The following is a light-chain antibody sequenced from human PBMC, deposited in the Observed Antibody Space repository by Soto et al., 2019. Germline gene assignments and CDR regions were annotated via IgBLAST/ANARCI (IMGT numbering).Light chain of an antibody. Sequence: DIQMTQSPSTLSASVGDRVIISCRASQNIYSWLAWYQQKPGMAPKLLIFKASSLQSGVPSRFSGSGSGTDFTLTISSLQPDDFATYYCQQYNPSSRTFGQGTKVDIK. CDR3: QQYNPSSRT. CDR1: QNIYSW. V-gene: IGKV1-5*03. J-gene: IGKJ1*01. CDR2: KAS.